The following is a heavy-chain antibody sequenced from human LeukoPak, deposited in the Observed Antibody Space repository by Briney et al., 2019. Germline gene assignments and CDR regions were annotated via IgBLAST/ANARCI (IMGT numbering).Heavy chain of an antibody. J-gene: IGHJ3*02. CDR2: ISSSGSTI. D-gene: IGHD2-15*01. CDR1: GFTFSSYG. V-gene: IGHV3-48*04. CDR3: ARDCGGGSCYGPYDAFDI. Sequence: PGGSLRLSCATSGFTFSSYGMNWVRQAPGKGLEWASYISSSGSTIYYADSVKGRFTISRDNAKNSLYLQMNSLRAEDTAVYYCARDCGGGSCYGPYDAFDIWGQGTMVTVSS.